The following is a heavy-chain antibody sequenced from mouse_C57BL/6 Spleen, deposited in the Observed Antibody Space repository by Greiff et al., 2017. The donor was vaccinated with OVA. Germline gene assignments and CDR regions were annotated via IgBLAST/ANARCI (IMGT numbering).Heavy chain of an antibody. CDR2: ISSGGSYT. V-gene: IGHV5-6*01. J-gene: IGHJ2*01. CDR1: GFTFSSYG. D-gene: IGHD4-1*01. CDR3: ARGGGTFFDY. Sequence: DVQLVESGGDLVKPGGSLKLSCAASGFTFSSYGMSWVRQTPDKRLEWVATISSGGSYTYYPDSVKGRFTISRDNAKNTLYLQMSSLKSEDTAMYYCARGGGTFFDYWGQGTTLTVSS.